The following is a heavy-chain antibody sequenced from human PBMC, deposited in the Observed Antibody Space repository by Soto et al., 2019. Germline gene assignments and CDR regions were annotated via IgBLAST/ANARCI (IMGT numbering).Heavy chain of an antibody. CDR1: GYTFTEYF. D-gene: IGHD3-3*01. CDR2: ISPESGVT. J-gene: IGHJ5*02. Sequence: QVQLVQSGAEVKMPGASVRVSCEASGYTFTEYFLHWVRQAPGQGREWMGWISPESGVTNIAPNFEGRVTMTADKAITTAGMQLSCLRYDDTAVYYCARATLIIRHITNLGEASPGVVEHWGQGTLV. V-gene: IGHV1-2*02. CDR3: ARATLIIRHITNLGEASPGVVEH.